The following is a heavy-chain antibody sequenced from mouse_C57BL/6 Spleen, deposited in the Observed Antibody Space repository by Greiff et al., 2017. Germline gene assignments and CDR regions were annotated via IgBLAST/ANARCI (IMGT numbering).Heavy chain of an antibody. D-gene: IGHD1-1*01. V-gene: IGHV1-64*01. CDR1: GYTFTSYW. CDR2: IHPNSGST. Sequence: QVQLQQPGAELVKPGASVKLSCKASGYTFTSYWMHWVKQRPGQGLEWIGMIHPNSGSTNYNEKFKSKATLTVDKSSSTAYMQLSSLTSEDSAVYYCARWTTVVATGGAMDYWGQGTSVTVSS. J-gene: IGHJ4*01. CDR3: ARWTTVVATGGAMDY.